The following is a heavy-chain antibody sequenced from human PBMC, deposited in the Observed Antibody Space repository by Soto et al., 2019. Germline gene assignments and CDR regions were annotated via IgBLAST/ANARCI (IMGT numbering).Heavy chain of an antibody. Sequence: GGPLRLSSAASMFTFRSYAMSWVRQAPVKGLEWVSAISGSGGSTYYADSVKGRFTISRDNSKNTLYLQMNSLRAEDTAVYYCAKDRLRMDDFWSGYNGMDVWGQGTTVTVSS. CDR3: AKDRLRMDDFWSGYNGMDV. V-gene: IGHV3-23*01. D-gene: IGHD3-3*01. CDR2: ISGSGGST. J-gene: IGHJ6*02. CDR1: MFTFRSYA.